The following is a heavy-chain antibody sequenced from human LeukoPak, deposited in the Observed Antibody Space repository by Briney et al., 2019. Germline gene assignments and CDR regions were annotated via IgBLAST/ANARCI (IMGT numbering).Heavy chain of an antibody. J-gene: IGHJ4*02. Sequence: VGSLRLSSTASGFTLGGHDMHWVRHTTGDCLEWVAAVSAGHHAFYAGSVKGRFTVSREDAKNSLYLQMNSLRAGDTPVYYCVREARGYHYTYFDYWGQGSLVTVSS. D-gene: IGHD5-18*01. CDR2: VSAGHHA. V-gene: IGHV3-13*01. CDR1: GFTLGGHD. CDR3: VREARGYHYTYFDY.